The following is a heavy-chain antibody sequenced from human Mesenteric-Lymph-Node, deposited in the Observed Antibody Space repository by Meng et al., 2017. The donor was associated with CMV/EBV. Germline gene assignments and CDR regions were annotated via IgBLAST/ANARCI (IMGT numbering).Heavy chain of an antibody. J-gene: IGHJ5*02. CDR2: IIPIFGTA. Sequence: SVKVSCKASGGTFSSYAISWVRQAPGQGLEWMGGIIPIFGTANYAQKFQGRVTITTDESTSTAYMELSSLRSEDTAVYYCARAKYSSSWYFQNNWFDPWGQGSLVTVSS. CDR3: ARAKYSSSWYFQNNWFDP. D-gene: IGHD6-13*01. CDR1: GGTFSSYA. V-gene: IGHV1-69*05.